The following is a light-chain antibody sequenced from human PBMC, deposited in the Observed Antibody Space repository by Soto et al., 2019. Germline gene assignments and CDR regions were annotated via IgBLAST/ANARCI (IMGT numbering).Light chain of an antibody. CDR3: QQYFASSWT. CDR2: ATS. J-gene: IGKJ1*01. CDR1: QSIDNRY. V-gene: IGKV3-20*01. Sequence: ELVLTQSPGTLSSSPGERATLSCRASQSIDNRYVAWYQHKPGQAPRLLIYATSSRATGIPDRFGGSGSGTDFTLTINTLEPEDFAVYYGQQYFASSWTFGQGTKVDIK.